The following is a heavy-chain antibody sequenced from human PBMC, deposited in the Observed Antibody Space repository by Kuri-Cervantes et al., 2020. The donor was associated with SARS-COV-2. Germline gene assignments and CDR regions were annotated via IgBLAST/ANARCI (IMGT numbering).Heavy chain of an antibody. D-gene: IGHD3-10*01. CDR3: ARDSGSDY. J-gene: IGHJ4*02. CDR1: GFTFSSYS. CDR2: ISSSSSYI. Sequence: ETLSLTCAASGFTFSSYSMNWVRQAPGKGLEWVSSISSSSSYIYYADSVKGRFTISRDNAKNSLYLQMNSPRAEDTAVYYCARDSGSDYWGQGTLVTVSS. V-gene: IGHV3-21*01.